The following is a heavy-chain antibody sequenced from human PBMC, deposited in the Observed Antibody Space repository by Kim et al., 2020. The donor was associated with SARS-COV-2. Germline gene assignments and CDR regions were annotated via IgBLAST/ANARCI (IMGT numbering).Heavy chain of an antibody. CDR3: ARAPNDFWSGYPYYFDY. V-gene: IGHV4-61*01. CDR1: GASVSSGSYF. J-gene: IGHJ4*02. D-gene: IGHD3-3*01. Sequence: SETLSLTCTVSGASVSSGSYFWSWIRQPPGKGLEWIGYIYYSGNTNYNPSLKSRVTMSIDTSKNQFSLKLSSVTAADTAVYYCARAPNDFWSGYPYYFDYWGQGTLVTVSS. CDR2: IYYSGNT.